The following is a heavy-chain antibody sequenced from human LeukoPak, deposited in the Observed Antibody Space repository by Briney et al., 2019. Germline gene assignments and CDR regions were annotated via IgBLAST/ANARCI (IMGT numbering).Heavy chain of an antibody. CDR3: ARRRVPADSDAFDI. J-gene: IGHJ3*02. CDR1: GGSSSSSSYY. Sequence: SETLSLTCTVSGGSSSSSSYYWGWIRQPPGKGLEWIGSIYYSGSTYYNPSLKSRVTISVDTSKNQFSLKLSSVTAADTAVYYCARRRVPADSDAFDIWGQGTMVTVSS. CDR2: IYYSGST. D-gene: IGHD2-2*01. V-gene: IGHV4-39*01.